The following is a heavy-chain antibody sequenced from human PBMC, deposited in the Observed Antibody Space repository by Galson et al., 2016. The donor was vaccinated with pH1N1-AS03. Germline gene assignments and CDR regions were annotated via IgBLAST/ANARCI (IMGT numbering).Heavy chain of an antibody. J-gene: IGHJ6*02. Sequence: SVKVSCKASGYIFTGFYVHWVRQAPGQGLEWMGWINPNNGVTNYAQKFQAWVTMTGDTSSSTAYMELSGLKSDDTAVYYCARDPRGPCSSSTCPTAYYLGMDVWGQGTTVIVSS. CDR2: INPNNGVT. D-gene: IGHD2-2*01. CDR1: GYIFTGFY. CDR3: ARDPRGPCSSSTCPTAYYLGMDV. V-gene: IGHV1-2*04.